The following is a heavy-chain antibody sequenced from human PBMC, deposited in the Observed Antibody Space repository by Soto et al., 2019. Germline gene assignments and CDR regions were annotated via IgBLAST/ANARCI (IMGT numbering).Heavy chain of an antibody. CDR1: GFSLSTSGVG. D-gene: IGHD5-18*01. Sequence: QITLKESGPTLVKPTQTLTLTCTLSGFSLSTSGVGVGWIRQPPGKALEWLALIYWDDDKRYSPSLKSRLTITKDTSKNQVVLTMTNMDPMDTATYYCAHRRSYGTVLHWGQGTLVTVSS. CDR2: IYWDDDK. J-gene: IGHJ1*01. CDR3: AHRRSYGTVLH. V-gene: IGHV2-5*02.